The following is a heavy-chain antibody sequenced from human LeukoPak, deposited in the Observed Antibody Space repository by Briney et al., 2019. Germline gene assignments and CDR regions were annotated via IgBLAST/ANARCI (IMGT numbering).Heavy chain of an antibody. CDR3: ARGLPHYYGSGSRNWFDP. J-gene: IGHJ5*02. D-gene: IGHD3-10*01. CDR2: IYHSGST. CDR1: GYSISSGYY. V-gene: IGHV4-38-2*02. Sequence: SETLSLTCTVSGYSISSGYYWGWIRQPPGKGLEWIGSIYHSGSTYYNPSLKSRVTISVDTSKNQFSLKLSSVTAADTAVYYCARGLPHYYGSGSRNWFDPWGQGTLVTVSS.